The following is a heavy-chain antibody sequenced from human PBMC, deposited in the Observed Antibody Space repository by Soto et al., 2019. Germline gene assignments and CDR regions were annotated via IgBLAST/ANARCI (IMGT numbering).Heavy chain of an antibody. J-gene: IGHJ4*02. CDR3: AKKVTIYAVDPADY. V-gene: IGHV3-23*01. Sequence: GGSLRLSCAASGFTFSNYGMSWVRQTPGKGLEWVSVMSGSGDDAYYADSVKGRFTISRDNSKNMLYLQMNSLRAEDTAVYFCAKKVTIYAVDPADYWGQGTQVTVSS. CDR1: GFTFSNYG. D-gene: IGHD3-3*01. CDR2: MSGSGDDA.